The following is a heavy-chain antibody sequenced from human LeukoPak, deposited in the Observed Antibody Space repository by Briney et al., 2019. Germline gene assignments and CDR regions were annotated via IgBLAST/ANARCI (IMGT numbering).Heavy chain of an antibody. CDR1: GGSFSGYY. Sequence: SETLSLTCAVYGGSFSGYYWSWIRQPPGKGLEWIGEINHSGSTNYNTSLKSRVTISVDTYKIQFSLKLSSVTAADTAVYYCARDGPEGYWGQGTLVTVSS. CDR2: INHSGST. CDR3: ARDGPEGY. V-gene: IGHV4-34*01. J-gene: IGHJ4*02.